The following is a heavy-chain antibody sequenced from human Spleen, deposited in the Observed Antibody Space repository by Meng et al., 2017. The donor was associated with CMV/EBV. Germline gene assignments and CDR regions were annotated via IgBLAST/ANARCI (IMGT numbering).Heavy chain of an antibody. D-gene: IGHD3-10*01. CDR1: GFTFSSFV. V-gene: IGHV3-23*01. J-gene: IGHJ4*02. Sequence: GGSLRLSCAASGFTFSSFVMTWVRQAPGKGLEWVSAISESGGATNYADSVKGRFTVSRDNFKNTLYLHMYNLRVGDTAVYYCARSAGGSTFIDYWGQGTLVTVSS. CDR2: ISESGGAT. CDR3: ARSAGGSTFIDY.